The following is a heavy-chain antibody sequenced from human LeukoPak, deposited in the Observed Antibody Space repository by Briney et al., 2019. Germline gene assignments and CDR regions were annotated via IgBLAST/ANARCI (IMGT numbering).Heavy chain of an antibody. CDR3: ARASSGPPGYYYGMDV. J-gene: IGHJ6*02. CDR2: MNPNSGNT. V-gene: IGHV1-8*01. D-gene: IGHD6-19*01. CDR1: GYTFTSYD. Sequence: GASVKVSCKASGYTFTSYDINWVRQATGQGLEWMGWMNPNSGNTGYAQKFQGRVTMTRNTSISTAYMELSSLRSEDTAVYYCARASSGPPGYYYGMDVWGQGTTVTVSS.